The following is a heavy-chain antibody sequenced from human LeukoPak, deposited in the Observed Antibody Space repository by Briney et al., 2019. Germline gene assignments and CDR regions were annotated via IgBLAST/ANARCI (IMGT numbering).Heavy chain of an antibody. V-gene: IGHV3-66*01. CDR2: IYSGGST. J-gene: IGHJ6*02. CDR3: ARVYYYYYGMDV. Sequence: PGGSLRHSCAASGFTVSSKSLSWVRQAPGKGLEWVSVIYSGGSTYYADSVRGRFTISRDNSKNTLYLQMNSLRAEDTAVYYCARVYYYYYGMDVWGQGTTVTVSS. CDR1: GFTVSSKS.